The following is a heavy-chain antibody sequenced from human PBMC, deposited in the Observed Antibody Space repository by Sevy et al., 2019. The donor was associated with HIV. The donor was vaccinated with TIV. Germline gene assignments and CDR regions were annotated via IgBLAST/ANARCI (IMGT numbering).Heavy chain of an antibody. CDR1: GFTFTNAW. CDR3: TTKAPIAAVGTDY. V-gene: IGHV3-15*07. J-gene: IGHJ4*02. CDR2: IKSKTDGETT. D-gene: IGHD6-13*01. Sequence: GGSLRLSCVASGFTFTNAWMDWVRQAPGKGLEWVGRIKSKTDGETTAYAAPVKGRFSISRDDSKNTLYLQMNGLKTEETAVYYCTTKAPIAAVGTDYWGQGTLVTVSS.